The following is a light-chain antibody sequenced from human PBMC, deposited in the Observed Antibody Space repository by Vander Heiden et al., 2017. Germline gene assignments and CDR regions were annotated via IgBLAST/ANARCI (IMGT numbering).Light chain of an antibody. CDR2: WAS. Sequence: DIVMTQSPDSLAVSLGERATINCKSSQSVLSSSNNKNYLAWYQQKPGQPPKLLIYWASTRESGVPDRFSGSGSGTDFTLTISSLQAEDVAVYYCQQYYSSLLTFGGGTKVXIK. CDR1: QSVLSSSNNKNY. J-gene: IGKJ4*01. V-gene: IGKV4-1*01. CDR3: QQYYSSLLT.